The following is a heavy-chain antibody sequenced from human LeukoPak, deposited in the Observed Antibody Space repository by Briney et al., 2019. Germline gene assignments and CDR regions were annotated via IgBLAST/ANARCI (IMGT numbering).Heavy chain of an antibody. J-gene: IGHJ4*02. Sequence: GSLRLSCAASGFTFSSSWMSWVRQAPGKGLEWVANIKPDGSEKYYVDSVKGRFTISRDNAKNSLYLQMNSLRAEDAAVYFCARDTMGATDYWGQGTLVTVSS. CDR2: IKPDGSEK. D-gene: IGHD1-26*01. V-gene: IGHV3-7*01. CDR1: GFTFSSSW. CDR3: ARDTMGATDY.